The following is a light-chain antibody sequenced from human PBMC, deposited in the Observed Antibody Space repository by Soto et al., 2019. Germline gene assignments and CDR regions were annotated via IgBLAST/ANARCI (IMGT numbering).Light chain of an antibody. Sequence: QSVLTQPASVSGSPGQSITISCTGTSSDVGGYNYVSWYQQHPGKAPKLVIYEVSNRPSGVSTRFSGSKSGNTASLTISGLQAEDEADYYCSSYTSSSTLDVFGTGTKLTVL. CDR1: SSDVGGYNY. CDR3: SSYTSSSTLDV. J-gene: IGLJ1*01. CDR2: EVS. V-gene: IGLV2-14*01.